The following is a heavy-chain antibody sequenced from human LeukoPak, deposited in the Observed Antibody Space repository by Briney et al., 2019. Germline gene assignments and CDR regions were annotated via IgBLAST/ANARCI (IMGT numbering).Heavy chain of an antibody. J-gene: IGHJ4*02. D-gene: IGHD1-26*01. CDR3: AREIVGAIKSYFDY. Sequence: GGSLRLSCTASGFTFSNYWMCWVRQAPGKGLEWVANIRQDGGLKHYVDSVKGRFTISRDNAENSLYLQMNSLRAEDTAVYYCAREIVGAIKSYFDYWGQGTLVTASS. CDR2: IRQDGGLK. V-gene: IGHV3-7*01. CDR1: GFTFSNYW.